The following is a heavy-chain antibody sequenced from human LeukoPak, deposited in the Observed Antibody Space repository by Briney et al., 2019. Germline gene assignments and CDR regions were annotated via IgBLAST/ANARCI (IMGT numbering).Heavy chain of an antibody. J-gene: IGHJ4*02. CDR1: GFTFSSYW. CDR3: ARGVGVIGY. Sequence: GGSLRLSCAASGFTFSSYWMHWVRQAPGKGLVWVSRINSDGNSTTYADSVKGRFTISRDNAKNTLFLQMNSLRAEDTAVHYCARGVGVIGYWGQGTLVTVSS. V-gene: IGHV3-74*01. CDR2: INSDGNST. D-gene: IGHD3-16*02.